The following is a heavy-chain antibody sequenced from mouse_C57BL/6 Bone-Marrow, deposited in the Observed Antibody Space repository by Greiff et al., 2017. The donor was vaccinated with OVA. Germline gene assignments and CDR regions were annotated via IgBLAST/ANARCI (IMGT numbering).Heavy chain of an antibody. CDR1: GFNITDYY. J-gene: IGHJ2*01. CDR2: IDPADGET. CDR3: ARIIPTVVDFDD. D-gene: IGHD1-1*01. V-gene: IGHV14-2*01. Sequence: VQLKQPGAELVKPGASVKLSCTASGFNITDYYMHWVKQRTEQGLEWIGRIDPADGETKYAPKFQGKATITADTSSNTAYLQLSSLTSEDTAVYYCARIIPTVVDFDDWGQGTTLTVSS.